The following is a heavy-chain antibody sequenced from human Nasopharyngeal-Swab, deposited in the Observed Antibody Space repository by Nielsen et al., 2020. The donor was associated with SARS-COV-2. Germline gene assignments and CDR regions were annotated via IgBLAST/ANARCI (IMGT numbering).Heavy chain of an antibody. Sequence: VRQAPGKGLEWVAVISYDGSNKYYADSVKGRFTISRDNSKNTLYLQMNSLRAEDTAVYYCARRKREEVRGVRYYFDYWGQGTLVTVSS. CDR2: ISYDGSNK. D-gene: IGHD3-10*01. V-gene: IGHV3-30*03. CDR3: ARRKREEVRGVRYYFDY. J-gene: IGHJ4*02.